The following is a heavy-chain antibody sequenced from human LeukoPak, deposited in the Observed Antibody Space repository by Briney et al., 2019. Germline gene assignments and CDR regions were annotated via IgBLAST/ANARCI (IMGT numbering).Heavy chain of an antibody. CDR2: ISGSGGGT. CDR1: GFTFSSYA. D-gene: IGHD6-19*01. J-gene: IGHJ5*02. CDR3: AKGLAVAGIWENWFDP. Sequence: GGSLRLSCAASGFTFSSYAMSWVRQAPGKGLEWVSAISGSGGGTYYADSVKGRFTISRDNTKNTLYLQMNSLRAEDTAVYYCAKGLAVAGIWENWFDPWGQGTLVTVSS. V-gene: IGHV3-23*01.